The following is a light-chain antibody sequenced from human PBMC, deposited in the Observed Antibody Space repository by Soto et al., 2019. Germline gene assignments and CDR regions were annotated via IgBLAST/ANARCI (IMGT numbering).Light chain of an antibody. CDR3: QQYGSSPPWT. V-gene: IGKV3-20*01. J-gene: IGKJ1*01. CDR1: QSVSSNY. Sequence: EIVLTQSPGTLSLSPGERATLSCRASQSVSSNYLAWYQQKPGQDPRLLIYGASSRATGIPDRFSGSGSGTDFTLTISRLEPEDFAVYYCQQYGSSPPWTFGQGTKVEIK. CDR2: GAS.